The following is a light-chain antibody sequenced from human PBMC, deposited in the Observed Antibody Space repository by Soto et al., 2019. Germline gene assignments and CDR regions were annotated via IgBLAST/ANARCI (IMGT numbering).Light chain of an antibody. Sequence: ETVMTQSPATLSVSPGERATLSCRASESVSSNLVWYQQKPGQAPRLLIYGASTRVTGIPARFSGSGSVTEFTLTISSLQSEDFAVYYCLQYKNWPRTFGQGTKVEIK. CDR2: GAS. V-gene: IGKV3-15*01. CDR3: LQYKNWPRT. CDR1: ESVSSN. J-gene: IGKJ1*01.